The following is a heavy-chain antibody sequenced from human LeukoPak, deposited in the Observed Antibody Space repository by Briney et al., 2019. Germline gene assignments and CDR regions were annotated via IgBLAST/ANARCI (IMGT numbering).Heavy chain of an antibody. D-gene: IGHD3-10*01. J-gene: IGHJ6*02. CDR3: AKGGMVRGPLPYYNMDV. CDR1: GFTFSSYA. V-gene: IGHV3-23*01. Sequence: PGGSLRLSCAASGFTFSSYAMSWVRQAPGKGLEWVSAISGSGGSTYYAGSVRGRFTISRDSSKNTLYLHMTSVRAEDTAVYYCAKGGMVRGPLPYYNMDVWGQGTTVTVSS. CDR2: ISGSGGST.